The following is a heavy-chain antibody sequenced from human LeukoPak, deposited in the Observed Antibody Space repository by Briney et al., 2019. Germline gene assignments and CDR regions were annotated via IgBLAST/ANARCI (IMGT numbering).Heavy chain of an antibody. CDR3: ARDHVAAAGTGIDY. CDR1: GFTFSNYA. D-gene: IGHD6-13*01. CDR2: ISGSGGTT. V-gene: IGHV3-23*01. Sequence: GGSLRLSCAASGFTFSNYAMSWVRQAPGKGLEWVSTISGSGGTTYYADSVKGRFTISRDNSKNTLYLQMNSLRAEDTAVYYCARDHVAAAGTGIDYWGQGTLVTVSS. J-gene: IGHJ4*02.